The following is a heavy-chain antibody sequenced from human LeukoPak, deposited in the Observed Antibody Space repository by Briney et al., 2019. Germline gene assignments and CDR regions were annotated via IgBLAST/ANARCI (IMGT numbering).Heavy chain of an antibody. J-gene: IGHJ4*02. CDR1: GGSISSSSYY. CDR3: ARASSYYDILTGYYSPFDY. V-gene: IGHV4-39*07. Sequence: SETLSLPCTVSGGSISSSSYYWGWIRQPPGKGLEWIGSIYYSGSTYYNPSPKSRVTISVDTSKNQFSLKLSSVAAADTAVYYCARASSYYDILTGYYSPFDYWGQGTLVTVSS. D-gene: IGHD3-9*01. CDR2: IYYSGST.